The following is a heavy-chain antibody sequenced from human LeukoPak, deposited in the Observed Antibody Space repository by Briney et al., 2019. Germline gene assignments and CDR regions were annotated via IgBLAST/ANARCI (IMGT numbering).Heavy chain of an antibody. V-gene: IGHV4-59*11. Sequence: SETLSLTCTVSGGSISSHYWSSIRQPPGKGLEWIGYIYYGGSTNYNPSIKSRVTISVDTSKNQFSLKLSSVTAADTAVYYCARSTWYCSSTSCYSGTKIDWFDPWGQGTLVAVSS. CDR2: IYYGGST. CDR3: ARSTWYCSSTSCYSGTKIDWFDP. D-gene: IGHD2-2*02. J-gene: IGHJ5*02. CDR1: GGSISSHY.